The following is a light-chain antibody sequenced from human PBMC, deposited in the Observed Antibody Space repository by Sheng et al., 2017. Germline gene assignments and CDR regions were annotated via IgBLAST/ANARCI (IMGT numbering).Light chain of an antibody. CDR1: QSVNSN. CDR3: QQYGSSLYT. V-gene: IGKV3-20*01. CDR2: GAS. Sequence: EIVLTQSPATLSLSPGERATLSCRASQSVNSNVAWYQQKPGLAPRLLIYGASSRATGVSARFSGSGSGTDFTLTISRLEPEDFALYYCQQYGSSLYTFGQGTKLEI. J-gene: IGKJ2*01.